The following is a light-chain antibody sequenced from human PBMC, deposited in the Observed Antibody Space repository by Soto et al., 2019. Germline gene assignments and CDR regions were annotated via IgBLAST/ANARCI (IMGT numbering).Light chain of an antibody. CDR3: SSYTTNSPPVV. CDR2: EVT. CDR1: SGDIGSYTY. J-gene: IGLJ2*01. V-gene: IGLV2-14*01. Sequence: QSALTQPASVSGSPGQSITISCTGTSGDIGSYTYVSWYQQYPGKAPKLLISEVTNRPSGVSNRFSGSKSGNTASLTISGLQAEDEAHYYCSSYTTNSPPVVFGEGTKLTVL.